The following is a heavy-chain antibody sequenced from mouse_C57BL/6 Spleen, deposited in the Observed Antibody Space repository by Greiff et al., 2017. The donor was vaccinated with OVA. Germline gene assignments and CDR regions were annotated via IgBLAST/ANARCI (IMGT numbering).Heavy chain of an antibody. CDR3: TREDSSGYVGY. D-gene: IGHD3-2*02. CDR2: IDPETGGT. V-gene: IGHV1-15*01. Sequence: VQLQQSGAELVRPGASVTLSCKASGYTFTDYEMHWVKQTPVHGLGWIGAIDPETGGTAYNQKFKGKAILTADKSSSTAYMELRSLTSEDSAVYYCTREDSSGYVGYWGQGTTLTVSS. J-gene: IGHJ2*01. CDR1: GYTFTDYE.